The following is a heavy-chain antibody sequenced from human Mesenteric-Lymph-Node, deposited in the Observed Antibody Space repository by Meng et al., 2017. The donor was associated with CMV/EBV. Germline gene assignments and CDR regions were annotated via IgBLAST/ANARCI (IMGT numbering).Heavy chain of an antibody. Sequence: GGSLRLSCAASGFTFDSYEMNWVRRAPGKGLEWVSFISSSSSYIYYADSVKGRFTISRDNAKNSLYLQMNSLRAEDTAVYYCATLSFAYWGQGTLVTVSS. V-gene: IGHV3-21*05. J-gene: IGHJ4*02. CDR2: ISSSSSYI. CDR3: ATLSFAY. CDR1: GFTFDSYE.